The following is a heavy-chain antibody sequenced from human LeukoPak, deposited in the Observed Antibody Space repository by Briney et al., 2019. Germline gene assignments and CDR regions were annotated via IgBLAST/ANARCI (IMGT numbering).Heavy chain of an antibody. V-gene: IGHV1-18*01. CDR1: GYTFTSYG. CDR2: ISAYNGNT. Sequence: GASVKVSCKASGYTFTSYGISWVRQAPGQGLEWMGWISAYNGNTNYAQKFQGRVTITADESTSTAYMELSSLRSEDTAVYYCASSSPTNCSSTSCYRGGYYYYYMDVWGKGTTVTVSS. D-gene: IGHD2-2*01. J-gene: IGHJ6*03. CDR3: ASSSPTNCSSTSCYRGGYYYYYMDV.